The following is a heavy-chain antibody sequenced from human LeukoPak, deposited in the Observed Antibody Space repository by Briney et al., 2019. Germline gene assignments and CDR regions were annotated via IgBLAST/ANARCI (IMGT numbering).Heavy chain of an antibody. CDR2: ISSSGSTI. Sequence: GGSLRLSCAASGFTFSTYEMNWVRQAPGKGLEWVSYISSSGSTIYYADSVEGRFTISRDNAKNSLYLQMNSLRAEDTAVYYCARQGYYGSGSYLDYWGQGTLVTVSS. J-gene: IGHJ4*02. V-gene: IGHV3-48*03. CDR3: ARQGYYGSGSYLDY. CDR1: GFTFSTYE. D-gene: IGHD3-10*01.